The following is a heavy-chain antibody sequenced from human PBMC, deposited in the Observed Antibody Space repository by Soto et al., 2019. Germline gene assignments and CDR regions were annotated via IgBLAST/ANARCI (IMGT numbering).Heavy chain of an antibody. CDR3: ARPKYSSSWYDAFDI. D-gene: IGHD6-13*01. V-gene: IGHV5-51*01. CDR1: GYSFTSYW. J-gene: IGHJ3*02. Sequence: RGESLKISCKGSGYSFTSYWIGWVRQMPGKGLEWMGIIYPGDSDTRYSPSFQGQVTISADKSISTAYLQWSSLKASDTAMYYCARPKYSSSWYDAFDIWGQGTMVTVSS. CDR2: IYPGDSDT.